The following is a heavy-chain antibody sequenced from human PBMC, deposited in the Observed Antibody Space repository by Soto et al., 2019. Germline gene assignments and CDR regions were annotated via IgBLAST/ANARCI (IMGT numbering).Heavy chain of an antibody. CDR3: ARHAAKLDP. V-gene: IGHV3-74*01. CDR2: INSDGSVT. J-gene: IGHJ5*02. Sequence: AQLVESGGGLVQPGGSLRLSCAASGFTFFTNWMHWVRQAPGKGLVWVSRINSDGSVTSYADSVQGRFTISRDNAKNTLYLQMYTLRAEESAVYYCARHAAKLDPWGQGTLVTVSS. CDR1: GFTFFTNW.